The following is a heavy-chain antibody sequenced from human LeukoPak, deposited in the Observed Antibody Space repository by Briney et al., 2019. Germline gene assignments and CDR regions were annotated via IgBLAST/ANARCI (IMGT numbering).Heavy chain of an antibody. CDR3: ARDVAGGYYYYGMDV. D-gene: IGHD3-10*01. CDR1: GGSISSYY. Sequence: NTSETLSLTCTVSGGSISSYYWSWIRQPPGKGLEWIGYIYYSGSTNYNPSLKSRVTISVDTSKNQFSLKLSSVTAADTAVYYCARDVAGGYYYYGMDVWGQGTRSPSP. CDR2: IYYSGST. V-gene: IGHV4-59*01. J-gene: IGHJ6*02.